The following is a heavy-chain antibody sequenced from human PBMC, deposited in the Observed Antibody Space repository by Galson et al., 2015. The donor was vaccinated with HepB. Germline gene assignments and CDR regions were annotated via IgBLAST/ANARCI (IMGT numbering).Heavy chain of an antibody. CDR2: FDPEDGET. D-gene: IGHD5-12*01. CDR3: AGLGAAYERKDAFDI. J-gene: IGHJ3*02. V-gene: IGHV1-24*01. Sequence: SVKVSCKVSGYTLTELSMHWVRQAPGKGLEWMGGFDPEDGETIYAQKFQGRVTMTEDTSTDTAYMELSSLRSEDTAVYYCAGLGAAYERKDAFDIWGQGTMVTVSS. CDR1: GYTLTELS.